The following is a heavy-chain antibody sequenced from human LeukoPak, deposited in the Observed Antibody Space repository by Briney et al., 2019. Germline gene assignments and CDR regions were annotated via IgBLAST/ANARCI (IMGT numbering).Heavy chain of an antibody. CDR3: ARDREAAAYFDY. J-gene: IGHJ4*02. D-gene: IGHD6-13*01. Sequence: GGSLRLSCAASGFTFSGYWVTWVRQAPGKGLEWVANINPAASEKYYVGSVKGRFTISRDNAKNSLYLQMNSLRAEDTAVYYCARDREAAAYFDYWGQGTLVTVSS. V-gene: IGHV3-7*01. CDR1: GFTFSGYW. CDR2: INPAASEK.